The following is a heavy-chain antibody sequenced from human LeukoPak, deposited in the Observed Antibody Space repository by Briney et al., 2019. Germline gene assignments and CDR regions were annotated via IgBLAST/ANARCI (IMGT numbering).Heavy chain of an antibody. D-gene: IGHD1-26*01. Sequence: SETLSLTCTVSGCSLSRYFLSWIRQPPGKGLEWIGYIYYRGLTRGRTNYNPSLKSRVAISVDTSKTQFSLKLNSVTAADTAVYYGARDQEYSGSYYRYFDFWGQGALVTVSS. CDR2: IYYRGLTRGRT. J-gene: IGHJ4*02. CDR1: GCSLSRYF. CDR3: ARDQEYSGSYYRYFDF. V-gene: IGHV4-59*01.